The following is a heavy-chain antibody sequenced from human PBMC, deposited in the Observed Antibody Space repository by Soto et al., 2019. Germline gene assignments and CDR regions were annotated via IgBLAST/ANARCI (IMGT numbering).Heavy chain of an antibody. Sequence: TLALTCTVSGGSISSGGYYGSWIRQHPGKGLEWIGYIYYSGSTYYNPSLKSRVTISVDTSKNQFSLKLSSVTAADTAVYYCAGQTYYYDSSGYYPRWGQGTLVTVSS. CDR3: AGQTYYYDSSGYYPR. J-gene: IGHJ4*02. V-gene: IGHV4-31*03. CDR1: GGSISSGGYY. CDR2: IYYSGST. D-gene: IGHD3-22*01.